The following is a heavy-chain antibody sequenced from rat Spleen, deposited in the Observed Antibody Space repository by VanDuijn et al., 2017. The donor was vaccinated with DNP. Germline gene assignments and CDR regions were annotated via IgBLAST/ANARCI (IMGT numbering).Heavy chain of an antibody. CDR2: ISTGGGNT. V-gene: IGHV5-25*01. J-gene: IGHJ4*01. Sequence: EVQLVESGGGLVQPGRSMKLSCAASGFTFSNYYMAWVRQAPTKGLEWVASISTGGGNTSYRDSVKGRFTISRDNAKSTLDVQMDSLSAEDTAAYYCARQLPWLYVMDDWGQGASVTVSA. CDR1: GFTFSNYY. D-gene: IGHD1-4*01. CDR3: ARQLPWLYVMDD.